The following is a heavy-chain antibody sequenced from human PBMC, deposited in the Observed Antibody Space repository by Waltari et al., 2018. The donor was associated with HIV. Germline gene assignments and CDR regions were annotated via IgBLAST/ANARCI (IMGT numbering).Heavy chain of an antibody. J-gene: IGHJ6*02. CDR3: AKDVHSNRYYYYYGMDV. D-gene: IGHD4-4*01. CDR1: GFTFSSYG. Sequence: QVQLVESGGGVVQPGRSLRLSCAASGFTFSSYGMHWVRPAPGKGLEWVAVISYDGSNKYYADSVKGRFTISRDNSKNTLYLQMNSLRAEDTAVYYCAKDVHSNRYYYYYGMDVWGQGTTVTVSS. CDR2: ISYDGSNK. V-gene: IGHV3-30*18.